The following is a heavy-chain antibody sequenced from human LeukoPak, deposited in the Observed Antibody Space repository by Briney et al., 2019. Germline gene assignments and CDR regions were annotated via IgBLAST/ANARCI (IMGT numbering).Heavy chain of an antibody. D-gene: IGHD6-19*01. CDR2: INPNSGGT. CDR1: GYTFTGYY. CDR3: ARAVARTMHFDY. Sequence: ASVKVSCKASGYTFTGYYMHWVRQAPGQGLEWIGWINPNSGGTNYAQKFQGRVTMTRDTSISTAYMELSRLRSDDTAVYYCARAVARTMHFDYWGQGTLVTVSS. V-gene: IGHV1-2*02. J-gene: IGHJ4*02.